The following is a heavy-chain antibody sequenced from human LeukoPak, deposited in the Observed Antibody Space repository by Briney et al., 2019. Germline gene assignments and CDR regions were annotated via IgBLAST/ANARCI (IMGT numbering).Heavy chain of an antibody. J-gene: IGHJ6*03. CDR1: GLTFSSNA. D-gene: IGHD2-21*02. Sequence: PGGSLRLSCAASGLTFSSNAMTWVRQAPGKGLECVSAITGSGGTTYYADSVKGRFTISRDNAKNSLYLQMNSLRAEDTALYYCARGGRAYCGGDCSIYMDVWGKGTTVTVSS. CDR2: ITGSGGTT. CDR3: ARGGRAYCGGDCSIYMDV. V-gene: IGHV3-23*01.